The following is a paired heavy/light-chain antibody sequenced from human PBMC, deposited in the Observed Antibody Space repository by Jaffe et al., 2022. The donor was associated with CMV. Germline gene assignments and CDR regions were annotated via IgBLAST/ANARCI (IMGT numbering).Heavy chain of an antibody. D-gene: IGHD3-3*01. CDR3: ARYPSENYDFWSGYYFYYYYYGMDV. J-gene: IGHJ6*02. CDR1: GYTFTSYD. Sequence: QVQLVQSGAEVKKPGASVKVSCKASGYTFTSYDINWVRQATGQGLEWMGWMNPNSGNTGYAQKFQGRVTMTRNTSISTAYMELSSLRSEDTAVYYCARYPSENYDFWSGYYFYYYYYGMDVWGQGTTVTVSS. V-gene: IGHV1-8*01. CDR2: MNPNSGNT.
Light chain of an antibody. CDR3: SSYAGSNNWG. V-gene: IGLV2-8*01. CDR1: SSDVGGYNY. J-gene: IGLJ2*01. Sequence: QSALTQPPSASGSPGQSVTISCTGTSSDVGGYNYVSWYQQHPGKAPKLMIYEVSKRPSGVPDRFSGSKSGNTASLTVSGLQAEDEADYYCSSYAGSNNWGFGGGTKLTVL. CDR2: EVS.